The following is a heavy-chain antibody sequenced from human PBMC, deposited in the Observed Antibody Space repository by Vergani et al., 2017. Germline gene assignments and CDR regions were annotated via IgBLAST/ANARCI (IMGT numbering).Heavy chain of an antibody. D-gene: IGHD4-23*01. V-gene: IGHV1-69*04. CDR1: GGTFSSYA. CDR3: ARDRATVVTPAAPGSGDDY. Sequence: QVQLVQSGAEVKKPGSSVKVSCKAPGGTFSSYAISWVRQAPGQGLEWMGRIIPILGIANYAQKFQGRVTITADKSTSTAYMELSSLRSEDTAVYYCARDRATVVTPAAPGSGDDYWGQGTLVTVSS. J-gene: IGHJ4*02. CDR2: IIPILGIA.